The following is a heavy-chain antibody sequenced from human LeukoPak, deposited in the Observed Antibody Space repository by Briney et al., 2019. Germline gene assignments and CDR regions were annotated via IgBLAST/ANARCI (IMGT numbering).Heavy chain of an antibody. D-gene: IGHD1-26*01. J-gene: IGHJ4*02. V-gene: IGHV3-11*04. CDR3: ARAVGATQFDY. CDR2: ISSSGSTI. CDR1: GFTVSANY. Sequence: GGSLRLSCAASGFTVSANYMSWIRQAPGKGLEWVSYISSSGSTIYYADSVKGRFTISRDNAKNSLYLQMNSLRAEDTAVYYCARAVGATQFDYWGQGTLVTVSS.